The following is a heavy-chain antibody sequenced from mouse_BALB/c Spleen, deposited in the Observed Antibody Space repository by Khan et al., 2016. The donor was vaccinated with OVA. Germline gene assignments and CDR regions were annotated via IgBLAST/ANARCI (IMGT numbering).Heavy chain of an antibody. J-gene: IGHJ3*01. V-gene: IGHV5-9-3*01. Sequence: QLVESGGGLVKPGGSLKLSCAASGFTFSSYAMSWVRQTPEKRLEWVATISGAGSYTYYPDSVKGRFTISRDNAENTLYLQMSSLRSEDTAMYYCARHEGYGNYWGFAYWGQGTLVTVSA. CDR2: ISGAGSYT. CDR3: ARHEGYGNYWGFAY. CDR1: GFTFSSYA. D-gene: IGHD2-1*01.